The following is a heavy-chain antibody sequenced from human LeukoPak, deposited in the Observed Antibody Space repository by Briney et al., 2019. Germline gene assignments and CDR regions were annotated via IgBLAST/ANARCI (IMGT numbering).Heavy chain of an antibody. CDR3: ARGAEYYAIWRGYAGYSDY. CDR1: GYSISNGYY. D-gene: IGHD3-3*01. CDR2: IYHRGST. V-gene: IGHV4-38-2*02. Sequence: PSETLSLTCTVTGYSISNGYYWGWIRQPPGQGLEWVGSIYHRGSTYYNPSLRSRVTISLDRSKKKFSLKLTSVTAADTAVYFCARGAEYYAIWRGYAGYSDYWGQGISVTVSS. J-gene: IGHJ4*02.